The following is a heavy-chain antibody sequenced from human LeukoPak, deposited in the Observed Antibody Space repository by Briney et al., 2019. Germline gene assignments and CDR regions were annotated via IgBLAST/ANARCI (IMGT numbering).Heavy chain of an antibody. V-gene: IGHV5-51*01. CDR2: IYPGDSDT. Sequence: GGSLRLSCAASGFTFSSYWIGWVRQMPGKGLEWMGIIYPGDSDTRYSPSFQGQVTISADKSISTAYLQWSSLKASDTAMYYCARHPPNYYGSGSYDEEYAFDIWGQGTMVTVSS. CDR1: GFTFSSYW. J-gene: IGHJ3*02. CDR3: ARHPPNYYGSGSYDEEYAFDI. D-gene: IGHD3-10*01.